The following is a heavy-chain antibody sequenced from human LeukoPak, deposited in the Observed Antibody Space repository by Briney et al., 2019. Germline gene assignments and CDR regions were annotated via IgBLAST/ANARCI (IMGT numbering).Heavy chain of an antibody. Sequence: PSETLSLTCAVYGGSFSGYYWSWIRQPPGKGLEWIGEINHSGSTNYNPSLKSRVTISVDTSKNQFSLKLSSVTAADTAVYYCARAFQKIDYWGQGTLVTVSS. CDR3: ARAFQKIDY. J-gene: IGHJ4*02. CDR2: INHSGST. V-gene: IGHV4-34*01. CDR1: GGSFSGYY.